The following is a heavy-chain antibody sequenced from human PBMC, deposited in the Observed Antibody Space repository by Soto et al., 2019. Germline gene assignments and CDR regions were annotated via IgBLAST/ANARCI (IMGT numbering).Heavy chain of an antibody. D-gene: IGHD6-13*01. CDR3: VSWVSDHFHS. CDR1: RFTSGFHA. J-gene: IGHJ4*01. CDR2: ISSNGENT. Sequence: PGGSLGLSCAASRFTSGFHAMNWVRQAPGKGLEWVSTISSNGENTHYADSVKGRFIISSDNSSNTVALQMNSLRAEDTAVYYCVSWVSDHFHSRGHGTLVTVSS. V-gene: IGHV3-23*01.